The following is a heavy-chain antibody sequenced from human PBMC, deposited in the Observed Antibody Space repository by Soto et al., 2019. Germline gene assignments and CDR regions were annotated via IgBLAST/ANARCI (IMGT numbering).Heavy chain of an antibody. CDR3: ARNPASGWYFDY. J-gene: IGHJ4*02. CDR2: ISSSSSYI. V-gene: IGHV3-21*01. Sequence: GGSLRLSCAASGFTFSSYSMNWVRQAPGKGLEWVSSISSSSSYIYYADSVKGRFTISRNNAKNSLYLQMNSLRAEDTAVYYCARNPASGWYFDYWGQGTLVTVSS. D-gene: IGHD6-19*01. CDR1: GFTFSSYS.